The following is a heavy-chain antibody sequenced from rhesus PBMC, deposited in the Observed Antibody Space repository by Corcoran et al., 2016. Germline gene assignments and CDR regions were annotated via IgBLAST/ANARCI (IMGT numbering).Heavy chain of an antibody. J-gene: IGHJ4*01. CDR3: AKHTGFSFDY. CDR2: INGNSGTT. CDR1: GGSISGNY. D-gene: IGHD3-3*01. Sequence: QVQLQESGPGLVKASETLTLTCAVSGGSISGNYWSWIRQPPGQGLEWIGQINGNSGTTDYKPALKRRGTIAKDASKKQFSLKLSSVTAADTAVYYCAKHTGFSFDYWGQGVPVTVSS. V-gene: IGHV4-80*01.